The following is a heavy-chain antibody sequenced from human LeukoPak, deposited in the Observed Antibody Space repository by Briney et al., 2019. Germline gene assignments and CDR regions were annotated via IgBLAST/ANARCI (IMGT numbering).Heavy chain of an antibody. CDR2: IYYRGTT. D-gene: IGHD3-10*01. CDR3: ARIEGNSGYGWSHFDY. Sequence: SETLSLTCTVSGGSINSGDNYWSWLRQPPGTGLEWIGFIYYRGTTYYNPSLKSRVSISIDTSRNQFSLKLNSVTAADTAVYYCARIEGNSGYGWSHFDYWGQGRLVTVSS. CDR1: GGSINSGDNY. V-gene: IGHV4-30-4*01. J-gene: IGHJ4*02.